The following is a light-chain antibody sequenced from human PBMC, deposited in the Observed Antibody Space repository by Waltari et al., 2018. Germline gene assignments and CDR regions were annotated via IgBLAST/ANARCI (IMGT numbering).Light chain of an antibody. CDR2: YNN. V-gene: IGLV1-44*01. J-gene: IGLJ3*02. CDR3: STWDDSLNSWV. CDR1: TSNIGTKT. Sequence: QSVLTQPPSASGTPGQTVTISCSGTTSNIGTKTVRWFRQLSGAAPTLVIYYNNLRPSGVPDRFSGSKSGTSASLAISGLQSEDEATYYCSTWDDSLNSWVIGGGTKVTVL.